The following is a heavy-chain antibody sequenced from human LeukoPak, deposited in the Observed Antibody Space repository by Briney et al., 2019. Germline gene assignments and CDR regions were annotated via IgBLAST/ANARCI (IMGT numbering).Heavy chain of an antibody. V-gene: IGHV4-38-2*02. Sequence: SETLSLTCTVSGYSINSGYYWGWLRQPPGKGLEWIGSIYHSGSTYYNPSLKSRVTISVDTSKDQFSLKLSSVTAADTAVYYCARDPAYGSDYEGPFDYWGQGTLVTVSS. J-gene: IGHJ4*02. CDR3: ARDPAYGSDYEGPFDY. D-gene: IGHD1-26*01. CDR2: IYHSGST. CDR1: GYSINSGYY.